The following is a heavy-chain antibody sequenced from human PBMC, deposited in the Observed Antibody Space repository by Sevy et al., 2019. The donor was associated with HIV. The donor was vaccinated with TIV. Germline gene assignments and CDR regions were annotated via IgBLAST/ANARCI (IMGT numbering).Heavy chain of an antibody. CDR3: AREEELLDAFDI. CDR2: ISAYNGNT. D-gene: IGHD1-26*01. J-gene: IGHJ3*02. V-gene: IGHV1-18*01. Sequence: ASVKVSCEASGYTFTSYGISWVRQAPGQGLEWMGWISAYNGNTNYAQKLQGRVTMTTDTSTSTAYMELRSLRSDDTAVYYCAREEELLDAFDIWGQGTMVTVSS. CDR1: GYTFTSYG.